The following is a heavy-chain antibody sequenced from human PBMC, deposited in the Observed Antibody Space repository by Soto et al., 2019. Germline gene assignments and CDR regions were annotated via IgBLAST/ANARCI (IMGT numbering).Heavy chain of an antibody. J-gene: IGHJ6*02. CDR1: GGSFSGYY. CDR3: ARRGTVQQLFWSDYYYGMDV. D-gene: IGHD3-3*01. Sequence: PSETLSLTCAVYGGSFSGYYWSWIRQPPGKGLEWIGEINHSGSTNYKPSLKSRVTISVDTSKNQFSLKLSSVTAADTAVYYCARRGTVQQLFWSDYYYGMDVWGQGTTVTVSS. V-gene: IGHV4-34*01. CDR2: INHSGST.